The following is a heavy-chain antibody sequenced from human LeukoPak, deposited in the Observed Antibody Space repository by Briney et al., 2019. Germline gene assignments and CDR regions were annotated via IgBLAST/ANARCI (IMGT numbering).Heavy chain of an antibody. D-gene: IGHD6-19*01. J-gene: IGHJ4*02. CDR3: AKAGIGVVGYFDY. V-gene: IGHV3-23*01. CDR1: GFTFTSSA. CDR2: INGDDYST. Sequence: GGSLRLSCAASGFTFTSSAMSWVRQAPGKGLEWLSTINGDDYSTYYADSVKGRFTISRDNSKNTLYLQMNSLRDEDTALYYCAKAGIGVVGYFDYWGQGTLVTVSS.